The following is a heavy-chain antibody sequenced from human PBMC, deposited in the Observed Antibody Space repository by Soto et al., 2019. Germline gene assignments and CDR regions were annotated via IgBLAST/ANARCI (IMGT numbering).Heavy chain of an antibody. V-gene: IGHV3-11*01. Sequence: QVQLVESGGGLVKPGGSLRLSCAASGFTFSGYYMSWIRQAAGKGLEWVSYISSSGSTIYYADSVKGRFTISRDNAKNSLYLQMNSLRAEDTAVYHCARGCSSTSCYLHYYYYYMDVWGKGTTVTVSS. CDR1: GFTFSGYY. D-gene: IGHD2-2*01. CDR3: ARGCSSTSCYLHYYYYYMDV. J-gene: IGHJ6*03. CDR2: ISSSGSTI.